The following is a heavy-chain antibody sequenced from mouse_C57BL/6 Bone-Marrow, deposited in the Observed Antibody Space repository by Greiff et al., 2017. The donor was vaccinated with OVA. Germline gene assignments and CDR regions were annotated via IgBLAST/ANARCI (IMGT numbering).Heavy chain of an antibody. D-gene: IGHD1-1*01. Sequence: EVHLVESGGGLVKPGGSLKLSCAASGFTFSSYAMSWVRQTPEKRLEWVATISDGGSYTYYPDNVKGRFTISRDNAKNNLYLQMSHLKSEDTAMYYCARDYGSSYVGYWGQGTTLTVSS. V-gene: IGHV5-4*01. CDR3: ARDYGSSYVGY. CDR1: GFTFSSYA. CDR2: ISDGGSYT. J-gene: IGHJ2*01.